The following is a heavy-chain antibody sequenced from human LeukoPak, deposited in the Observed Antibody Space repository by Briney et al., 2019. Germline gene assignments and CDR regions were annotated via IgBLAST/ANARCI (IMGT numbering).Heavy chain of an antibody. CDR3: ARVETSRGAAHVYYMDV. Sequence: SVKVSCKASGGTFSSYAISWVRQAPGQGLEWMGGIIPIFGTANYAQKFQGRVTITADESTSTAYMELSSLRSEDTAVYYCARVETSRGAAHVYYMDVWGKGTTVAVSS. J-gene: IGHJ6*03. CDR1: GGTFSSYA. V-gene: IGHV1-69*01. CDR2: IIPIFGTA. D-gene: IGHD4/OR15-4a*01.